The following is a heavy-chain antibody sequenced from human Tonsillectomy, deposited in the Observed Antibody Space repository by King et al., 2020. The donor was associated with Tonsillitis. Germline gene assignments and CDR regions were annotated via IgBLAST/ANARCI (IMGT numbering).Heavy chain of an antibody. J-gene: IGHJ4*02. V-gene: IGHV4-34*01. D-gene: IGHD2-21*01. CDR2: INHSGST. CDR1: GGSFSGYY. CDR3: AGELGWAGGAFDY. Sequence: VQLQQWGAGLLKPSETLSLTCAVYGGSFSGYYWTWIRQPPGKGLEWIGEINHSGSTNYNPSLKSRVTISVDTSQNHFSLKLSSVTAADPAVYFCAGELGWAGGAFDYWGQGTLVTVSS.